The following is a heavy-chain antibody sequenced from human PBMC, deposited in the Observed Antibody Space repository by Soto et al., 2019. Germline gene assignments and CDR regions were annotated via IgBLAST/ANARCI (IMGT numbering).Heavy chain of an antibody. CDR1: GYSFTAYY. J-gene: IGHJ4*02. Sequence: HVQLVQSGAEVKELGASVKVSCKASGYSFTAYYIHWVRQAPGQGLEWLGWINPSSGDTNYAQRFQGWVTVTGDTSISTVYLELNRLRSDDTAVYYCAREVRDDGSGYYYNDYWGQGTLVTVSS. CDR3: AREVRDDGSGYYYNDY. CDR2: INPSSGDT. D-gene: IGHD3-22*01. V-gene: IGHV1-2*04.